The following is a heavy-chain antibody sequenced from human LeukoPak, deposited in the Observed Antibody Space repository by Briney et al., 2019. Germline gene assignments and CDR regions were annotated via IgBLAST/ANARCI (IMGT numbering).Heavy chain of an antibody. CDR3: ARRSRGYCSSTSCYFDY. V-gene: IGHV4-34*01. CDR1: GGTFSGYY. CDR2: INHRGST. J-gene: IGHJ4*02. Sequence: PSDTLSLTCAVYGGTFSGYYWSWIRQPPGKGLEWIGEINHRGSTNYNPSLKSRVTISVDTSKNQFSLKLSSVAAADTAVYYCARRSRGYCSSTSCYFDYWGQGTLVTVSS. D-gene: IGHD2-2*01.